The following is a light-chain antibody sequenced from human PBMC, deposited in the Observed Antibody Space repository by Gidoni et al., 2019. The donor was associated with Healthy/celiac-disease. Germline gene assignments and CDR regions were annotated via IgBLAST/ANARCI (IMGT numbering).Light chain of an antibody. J-gene: IGLJ3*02. Sequence: SVLTQPPSVSAAPGQKVTIFCSGSSSNIGNNYVSWYQQLPGTAPKLLIYDNNKRPSGIPDRFSGSKSGTSATLGITGLQTGDEADYYCGTWDSSLSVWVFGGGTKLTVL. V-gene: IGLV1-51*01. CDR2: DNN. CDR3: GTWDSSLSVWV. CDR1: SSNIGNNY.